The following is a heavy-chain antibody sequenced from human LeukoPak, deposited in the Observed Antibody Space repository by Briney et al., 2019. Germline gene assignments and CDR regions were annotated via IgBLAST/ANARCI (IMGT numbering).Heavy chain of an antibody. J-gene: IGHJ4*02. CDR2: IYYSGST. CDR3: ARNGGTAPGVIDY. D-gene: IGHD2-21*02. CDR1: GGSISSYY. V-gene: IGHV4-59*12. Sequence: SETLSLTCTVSGGSISSYYWSWIRQPPGKGLEWIGSIYYSGSTYYNPSLKSRVTISVDTSKNQFSLKLSSVTAADTAVYYCARNGGTAPGVIDYWGQGTLVTVSS.